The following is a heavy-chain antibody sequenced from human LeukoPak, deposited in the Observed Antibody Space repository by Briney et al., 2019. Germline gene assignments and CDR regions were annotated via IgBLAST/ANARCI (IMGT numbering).Heavy chain of an antibody. CDR3: ARGRRILGGPENAGDFFDF. Sequence: GASVKVSCKASGYTFTSYYMHWVRQAPGQGLEWMGIINPSGGTTNYAQRFQGTVTMTRDTSTSTVYMELSSLRSADTAVYYCARGRRILGGPENAGDFFDFWGQGSLVTVSS. V-gene: IGHV1-46*01. CDR2: INPSGGTT. CDR1: GYTFTSYY. J-gene: IGHJ4*01. D-gene: IGHD3-16*01.